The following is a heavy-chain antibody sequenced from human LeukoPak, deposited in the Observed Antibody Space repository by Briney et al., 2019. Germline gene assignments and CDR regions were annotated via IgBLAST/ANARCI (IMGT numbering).Heavy chain of an antibody. CDR1: GGSFSGYY. D-gene: IGHD3-10*01. CDR3: ARASSHYYGSGSSIDY. Sequence: SETLSLTCAVYGGSFSGYYWSWIRQPPGKGLEWIGEINHSGSTNYNPSLKSRVTIPVDTSKNQFSLKLSSVTAADTAVYYCARASSHYYGSGSSIDYWGQGTLVTVSS. V-gene: IGHV4-34*01. J-gene: IGHJ4*02. CDR2: INHSGST.